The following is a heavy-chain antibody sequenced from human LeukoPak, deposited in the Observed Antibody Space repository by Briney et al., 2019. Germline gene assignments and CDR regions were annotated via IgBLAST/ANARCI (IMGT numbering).Heavy chain of an antibody. V-gene: IGHV1-18*01. Sequence: ASVKVSCKASGYTFTRYGISWVRQAPGQGLKWMGWISAYNGNTNYAQKLQGRVTMTTDTSTSTAYMELRSLRSDDTAVYYCAREGGDIVVVPAAIWDYWGQGTLVTVSS. CDR2: ISAYNGNT. CDR1: GYTFTRYG. J-gene: IGHJ4*02. CDR3: AREGGDIVVVPAAIWDY. D-gene: IGHD2-2*02.